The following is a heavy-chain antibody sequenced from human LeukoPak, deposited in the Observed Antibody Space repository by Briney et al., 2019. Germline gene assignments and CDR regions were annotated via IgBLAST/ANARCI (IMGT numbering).Heavy chain of an antibody. J-gene: IGHJ4*02. D-gene: IGHD2-15*01. CDR1: GFRFSSYT. CDR3: ARDSGEYCSGGSCSNFDY. CDR2: ISSSSSYI. Sequence: GGSLRLSCAASGFRFSSYTINWVRQSPGKGLEWVSSISSSSSYIYYTDSVKGRFTISRDNAKNSLYLQMNSLRAEDTAVYYCARDSGEYCSGGSCSNFDYWGQGTLVTVSS. V-gene: IGHV3-21*01.